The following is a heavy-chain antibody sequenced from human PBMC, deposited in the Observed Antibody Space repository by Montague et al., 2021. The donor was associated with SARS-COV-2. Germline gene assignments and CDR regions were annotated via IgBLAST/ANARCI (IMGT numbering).Heavy chain of an antibody. Sequence: SETLSLTCTVSGGSISSSRYYWGWIRQLPGKGLEWIGNIDYSGSTYYHPSLKGRVTISVDTSKNQLSLKLRSVTAADTAVYYCARVGREAPAGSPGFDPWGQGTPVTVSS. CDR2: IDYSGST. CDR1: GGSISSSRYY. J-gene: IGHJ5*02. CDR3: ARVGREAPAGSPGFDP. D-gene: IGHD2-15*01. V-gene: IGHV4-39*07.